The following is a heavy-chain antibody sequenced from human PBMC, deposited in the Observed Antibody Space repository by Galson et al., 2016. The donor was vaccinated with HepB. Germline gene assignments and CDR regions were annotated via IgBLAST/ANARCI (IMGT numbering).Heavy chain of an antibody. V-gene: IGHV3-21*04. CDR3: ARMDPALISGFDY. J-gene: IGHJ4*02. CDR2: ISSSSNYK. CDR1: GFTLSGYS. D-gene: IGHD2-15*01. Sequence: CAASGFTLSGYSMNWVRQAPGKGLEWVSSISSSSNYKYQADSLKGRFTISRDTPKNQFSLRLSSVTAADTAVYYCARMDPALISGFDYWGQGTPVTVSS.